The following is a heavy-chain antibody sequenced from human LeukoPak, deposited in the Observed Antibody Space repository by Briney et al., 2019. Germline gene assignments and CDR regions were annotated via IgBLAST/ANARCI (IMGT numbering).Heavy chain of an antibody. J-gene: IGHJ3*02. CDR2: FYTSGNT. V-gene: IGHV4-4*09. CDR1: GTSITPYS. D-gene: IGHD5-24*01. Sequence: SETLSLTCSVSGTSITPYSWSWIRQPPRGGLEWIGYFYTSGNTHQTPSLKSRVTMSIDASKNQFSLRPSSMTAADTAVYYCARHRAEMATISVDTFDMWGQGTMVTVSS. CDR3: ARHRAEMATISVDTFDM.